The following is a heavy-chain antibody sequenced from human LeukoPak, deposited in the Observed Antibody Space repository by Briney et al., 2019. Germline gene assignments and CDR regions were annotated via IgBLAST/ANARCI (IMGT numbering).Heavy chain of an antibody. V-gene: IGHV3-33*01. Sequence: WGTLTHSCAANGFTFGIYGMRCVRQAPGNGQQWVTFIWANGRDVYYAESVKGRFTVSRDNSNNVLYLHMNSVRAEDTAVYYCARDRNNYYFDFCGQGTQVTVSS. D-gene: IGHD1-20*01. CDR1: GFTFGIYG. CDR3: ARDRNNYYFDF. CDR2: IWANGRDV. J-gene: IGHJ4*02.